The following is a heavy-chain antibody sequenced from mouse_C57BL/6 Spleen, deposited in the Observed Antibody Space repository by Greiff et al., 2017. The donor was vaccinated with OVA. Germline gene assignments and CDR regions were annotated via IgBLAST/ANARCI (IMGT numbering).Heavy chain of an antibody. CDR1: GFTFSDYG. Sequence: VQLKESGGGLVKPGGSLKLSCAASGFTFSDYGMHWVRQAPEKGLEWVAYISSGSSTIYYADTVKGRFTISRDNAKNTLFLQMTSLRSEDTAMYYCARILRVVASGFAYWGQGTLVTVSA. J-gene: IGHJ3*01. CDR2: ISSGSSTI. V-gene: IGHV5-17*01. D-gene: IGHD1-1*01. CDR3: ARILRVVASGFAY.